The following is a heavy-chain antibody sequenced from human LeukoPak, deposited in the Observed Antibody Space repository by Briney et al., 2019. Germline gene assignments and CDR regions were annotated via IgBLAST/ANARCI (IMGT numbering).Heavy chain of an antibody. V-gene: IGHV1-69*13. CDR2: IIPIFGTA. Sequence: GASVTVSCKASGDTFSSSPISWVRQAPGQGLEWMGGIIPIFGTANYAQKFQGRVTITADESTSTAYMELSSLRSEDTAVYYCARGLDLYYYYMDVWGKGTTVTISS. J-gene: IGHJ6*03. D-gene: IGHD5-12*01. CDR3: ARGLDLYYYYMDV. CDR1: GDTFSSSP.